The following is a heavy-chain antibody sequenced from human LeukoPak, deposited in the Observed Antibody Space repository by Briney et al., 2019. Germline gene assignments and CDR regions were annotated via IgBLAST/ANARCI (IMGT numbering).Heavy chain of an antibody. Sequence: PGGSLRLSCGASGFTFSSYEMTWVRQAPGKGLEGVSYIVGRGETIYYADSVKGRFTISRDNDKNSLYLQMNSLRAEDTAVYYCVRDSTVGSGKNAFDMWGQGTMVTVSS. D-gene: IGHD3-10*01. CDR1: GFTFSSYE. CDR3: VRDSTVGSGKNAFDM. CDR2: IVGRGETI. J-gene: IGHJ3*02. V-gene: IGHV3-48*03.